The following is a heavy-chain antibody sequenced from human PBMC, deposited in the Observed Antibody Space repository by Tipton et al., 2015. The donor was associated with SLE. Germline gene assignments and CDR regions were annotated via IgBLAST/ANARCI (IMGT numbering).Heavy chain of an antibody. CDR2: INHSGST. CDR3: ARLRAAAGFGY. D-gene: IGHD6-13*01. Sequence: AGLVKPSETLSLTCAVYGGSFSGYYWSWIRQPPGKGLEWIGEINHSGSTNYNPSLKSRVTMSVDTSKNQFSLKLSSVTAADTAVYYCARLRAAAGFGYWGQGTLVTVSS. V-gene: IGHV4-34*01. CDR1: GGSFSGYY. J-gene: IGHJ4*02.